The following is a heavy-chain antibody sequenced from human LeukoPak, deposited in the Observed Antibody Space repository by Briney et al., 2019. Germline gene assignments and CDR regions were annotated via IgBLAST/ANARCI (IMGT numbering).Heavy chain of an antibody. CDR3: ARAGQLERRPLLIIFDY. D-gene: IGHD1-1*01. V-gene: IGHV1-46*01. J-gene: IGHJ4*02. CDR2: INPSGGST. Sequence: EASVKVSCKASGNTFTSYYMHWVRQAPGQGLEWRGIINPSGGSTSYAQKFQGRVTMTRDTSTSTVYMELSSLRSEDTAVYYCARAGQLERRPLLIIFDYWGQGTLVTVSS. CDR1: GNTFTSYY.